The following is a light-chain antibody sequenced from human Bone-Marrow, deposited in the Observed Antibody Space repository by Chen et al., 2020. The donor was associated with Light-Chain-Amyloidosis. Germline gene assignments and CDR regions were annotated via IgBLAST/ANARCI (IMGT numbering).Light chain of an antibody. V-gene: IGLV1-47*01. Sequence: QSVLTQPPSASGTPGQRVTISCSGSSSNIGSNYVYWYQQLPGTAPKLLIYRNNQRPSGGPDRCSGSESGTSASLAISGLRSEDEADYYCAAWDDSLSGLYVFGAGTKVTVL. CDR1: SSNIGSNY. J-gene: IGLJ1*01. CDR3: AAWDDSLSGLYV. CDR2: RNN.